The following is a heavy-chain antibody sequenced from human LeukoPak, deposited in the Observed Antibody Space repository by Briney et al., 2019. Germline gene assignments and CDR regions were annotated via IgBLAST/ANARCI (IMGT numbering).Heavy chain of an antibody. CDR1: GGSISSGSYY. CDR3: ASGDYGDYSY. V-gene: IGHV4-61*02. CDR2: IYTSGST. Sequence: SQTLSLTCTVSGGSISSGSYYWSWIRQPAGEGLEWIGRIYTSGSTNYNPSLKSRVTISVDTSKNQFSLKLSSVTAADTAVYYCASGDYGDYSYWGQGTLVTVSS. J-gene: IGHJ4*02. D-gene: IGHD4-17*01.